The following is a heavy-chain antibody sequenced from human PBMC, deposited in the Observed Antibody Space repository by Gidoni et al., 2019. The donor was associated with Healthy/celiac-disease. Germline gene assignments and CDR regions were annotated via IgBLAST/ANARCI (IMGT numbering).Heavy chain of an antibody. CDR3: ARDHAWGDIVATIRPPDY. Sequence: QVQLVQSGAEVKKPGASVKVSCKASGYTFTSYGISWVRQAPGQGLEWMGWISAYNGNTNYAQKLQGRVTMTTDTSTSTAYMELSSLRSDDTAVYYCARDHAWGDIVATIRPPDYWGQGTLVTVSS. V-gene: IGHV1-18*01. J-gene: IGHJ4*02. D-gene: IGHD5-12*01. CDR2: ISAYNGNT. CDR1: GYTFTSYG.